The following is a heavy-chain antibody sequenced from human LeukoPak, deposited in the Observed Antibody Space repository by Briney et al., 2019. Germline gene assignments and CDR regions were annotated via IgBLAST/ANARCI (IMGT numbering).Heavy chain of an antibody. CDR3: ASIPNDAFDI. J-gene: IGHJ3*02. Sequence: PSETLSLTCTVSGGSISSYYWSWIRQPPGKGLEWIGYIYYSGSTNYNPSLKSRVTISVDTPKNQFSLKLSSVTAADTAVYYCASIPNDAFDIWGQGTMVTVSS. CDR2: IYYSGST. CDR1: GGSISSYY. V-gene: IGHV4-59*01.